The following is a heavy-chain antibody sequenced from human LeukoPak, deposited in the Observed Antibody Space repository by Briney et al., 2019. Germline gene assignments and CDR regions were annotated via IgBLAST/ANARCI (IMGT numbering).Heavy chain of an antibody. CDR3: AKDFEGIVVVVAATLTY. Sequence: PGASLRLSCAASGFTFSSYAMSWVRQAPGKGLEWVSAISGSGGSTYYADSVKGRFTISSDNSKNTLYLQMNSLRAEDTAVYYCAKDFEGIVVVVAATLTYWGQGTLVTVSS. D-gene: IGHD2-15*01. CDR2: ISGSGGST. CDR1: GFTFSSYA. V-gene: IGHV3-23*01. J-gene: IGHJ4*02.